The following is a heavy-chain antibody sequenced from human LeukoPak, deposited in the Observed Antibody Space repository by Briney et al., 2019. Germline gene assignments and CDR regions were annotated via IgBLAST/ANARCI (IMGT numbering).Heavy chain of an antibody. Sequence: ASVKVSCKASGYTFTGYYMHWVRQAPGQGLEWMGWINPNSGGTNYAQKFQGRVTMTRDTSISTAYMELSRLRSEDTAVYYCARKDAYYYGSGFRGGWFDPWGQGTLVTVSS. J-gene: IGHJ5*02. D-gene: IGHD3-10*01. CDR2: INPNSGGT. V-gene: IGHV1-2*02. CDR3: ARKDAYYYGSGFRGGWFDP. CDR1: GYTFTGYY.